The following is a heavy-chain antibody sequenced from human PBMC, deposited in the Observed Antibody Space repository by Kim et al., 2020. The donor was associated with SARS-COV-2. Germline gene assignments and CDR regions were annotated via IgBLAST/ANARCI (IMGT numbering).Heavy chain of an antibody. CDR2: IFPDDSNT. CDR3: ARRTAVVGNAFDV. V-gene: IGHV5-51*01. Sequence: GESLKISCQASGYTFLDYWIGWVRQMPGKGLEWMGIIFPDDSNTRYSPSLQGQVTLSVDKSISTAYLQWNSLKASDTAVYYCARRTAVVGNAFDVWGQGTLVNVSS. J-gene: IGHJ3*01. D-gene: IGHD6-19*01. CDR1: GYTFLDYW.